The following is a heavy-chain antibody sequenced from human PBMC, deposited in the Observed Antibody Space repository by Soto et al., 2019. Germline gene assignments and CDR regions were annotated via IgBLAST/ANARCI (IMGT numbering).Heavy chain of an antibody. Sequence: GGSLRLSCVASGFTFSSYAMSWVRQAPGKGLEWVSAITGDGDDTFHADSVRGRLTISRDNSRNTLYLQMDSLRAEDTALYYCAKGSATSRPYYFDYWGQGTLVTVYS. CDR2: ITGDGDDT. CDR1: GFTFSSYA. V-gene: IGHV3-23*01. CDR3: AKGSATSRPYYFDY. J-gene: IGHJ4*02.